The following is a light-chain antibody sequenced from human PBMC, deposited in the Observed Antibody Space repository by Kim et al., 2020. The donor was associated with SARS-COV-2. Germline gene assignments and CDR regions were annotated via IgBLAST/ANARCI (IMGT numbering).Light chain of an antibody. CDR3: QYYGRTPPYT. CDR2: GAS. Sequence: EIVLTQSPGTLYLSPGEGATLSCSASESLSSSYLAWYQQKPGQAPRLLIYGASSRATGIPDRFSGSGSGTDFTLTISRLEPEDFAVYFCQYYGRTPPYTFGQGTKLEIK. CDR1: ESLSSSY. J-gene: IGKJ2*01. V-gene: IGKV3-20*01.